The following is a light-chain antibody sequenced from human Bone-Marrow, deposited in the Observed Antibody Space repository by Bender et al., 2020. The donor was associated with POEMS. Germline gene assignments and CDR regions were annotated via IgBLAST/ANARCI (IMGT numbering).Light chain of an antibody. Sequence: QSVLTQPPSASGTPGQRVTISCSGSNSNIGTNAVNWYQQFPGTAPKLLIYSDNQRPSGVPDRFYGFKSGASASLAVSGLQSEGGADYYWAAWDAGLSGGVFGGGTKLAVL. CDR3: AAWDAGLSGGV. CDR2: SDN. J-gene: IGLJ3*02. CDR1: NSNIGTNA. V-gene: IGLV1-44*01.